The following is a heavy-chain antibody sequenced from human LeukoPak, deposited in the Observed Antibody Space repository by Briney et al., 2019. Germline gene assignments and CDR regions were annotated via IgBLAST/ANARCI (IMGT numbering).Heavy chain of an antibody. D-gene: IGHD1-1*01. CDR1: GGSISGYD. J-gene: IGHJ4*02. CDR3: ARGRYTFDY. Sequence: SETLSLTCTVSGGSISGYDWTWIRQPPGKGLEYIGYIYYSGSTNHNPSLKSRVTISVDTTKNQFSLKLSSVTAADTAVYYRARGRYTFDYWGQGTLVTVSS. CDR2: IYYSGST. V-gene: IGHV4-59*01.